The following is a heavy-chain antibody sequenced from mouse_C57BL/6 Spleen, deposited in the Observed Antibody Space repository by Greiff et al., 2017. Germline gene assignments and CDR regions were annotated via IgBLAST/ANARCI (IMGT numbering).Heavy chain of an antibody. D-gene: IGHD1-1*01. CDR2: IHPNSGST. V-gene: IGHV1-64*01. J-gene: IGHJ1*03. CDR1: GFTFTSYW. Sequence: QVQLQQPEAELVKPGASVKLSCKASGFTFTSYWMHWVQQSPEHGLEWIGMIHPNSGSTNYNEKFKSRATLTVDKSSSTAYMQVSSLTSEDSAVYYGATKESSWYLGVWGTGTTVTVSS. CDR3: ATKESSWYLGV.